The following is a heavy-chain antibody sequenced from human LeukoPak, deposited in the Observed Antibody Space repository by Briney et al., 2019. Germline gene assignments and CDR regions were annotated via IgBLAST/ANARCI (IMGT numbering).Heavy chain of an antibody. V-gene: IGHV3-23*01. Sequence: PRGCLRLSCAAPGVSSSSYATYWVRPGPGEGLEWGSGIFGSGGSTHYADSVKGRFTISRDNSKNTVYLQMNSLRAEDTAVYYCAKTTTGYSSGRYPGWPVDYWGQGTLVTVSS. CDR1: GVSSSSYA. D-gene: IGHD6-19*01. CDR2: IFGSGGST. J-gene: IGHJ4*01. CDR3: AKTTTGYSSGRYPGWPVDY.